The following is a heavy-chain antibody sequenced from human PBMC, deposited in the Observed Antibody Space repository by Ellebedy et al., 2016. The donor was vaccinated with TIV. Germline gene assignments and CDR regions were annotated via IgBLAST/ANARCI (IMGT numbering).Heavy chain of an antibody. Sequence: GESLKISCAASGFTFSSYSMMWFRQVPEKGLEWVSYISSSSSKIHYADSVQGRFTISRDNAKNSLYLQMNSLRDEDTAVYYCAREGDYGDDLLVWDWYFDLWGRGTLVTVSS. D-gene: IGHD4-17*01. CDR1: GFTFSSYS. J-gene: IGHJ2*01. CDR2: ISSSSSKI. CDR3: AREGDYGDDLLVWDWYFDL. V-gene: IGHV3-48*02.